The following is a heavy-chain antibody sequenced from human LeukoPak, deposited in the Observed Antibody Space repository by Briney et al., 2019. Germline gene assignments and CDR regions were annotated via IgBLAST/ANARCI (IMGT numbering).Heavy chain of an antibody. CDR1: GFIFRNYA. Sequence: GGSLRLSCAASGFIFRNYAMAWVRQAPGKGLEWVSALNGGSGNIYYADSVKGRFTISRDNVDHMLFLQMDNLRVEDTAIYYCARGTDYDSSGPVRSWGQGTLVTVSS. CDR2: LNGGSGNI. D-gene: IGHD3-22*01. V-gene: IGHV3-23*01. CDR3: ARGTDYDSSGPVRS. J-gene: IGHJ4*02.